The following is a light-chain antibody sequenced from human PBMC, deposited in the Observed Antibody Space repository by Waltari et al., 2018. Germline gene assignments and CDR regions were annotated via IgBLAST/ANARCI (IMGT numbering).Light chain of an antibody. CDR3: QQRSNWPIT. V-gene: IGKV3-11*01. CDR1: QSVNSY. CDR2: DAS. Sequence: EIVLTQSPATLSLSPGERATLSCRASQSVNSYLAWYQQKPGQAPRLLIYDASTSATGIPARFSGSGSGTDFTLTISSLEPEDFAVYYCQQRSNWPITFGQGTRLEIK. J-gene: IGKJ5*01.